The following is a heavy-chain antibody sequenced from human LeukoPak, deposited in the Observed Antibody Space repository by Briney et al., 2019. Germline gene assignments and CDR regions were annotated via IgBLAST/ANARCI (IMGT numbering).Heavy chain of an antibody. CDR2: MNPNSGNT. D-gene: IGHD4-23*01. Sequence: GASVKVSCKASGYTFTSYDINWVRQATGQGLEWMGWMNPNSGNTGYAQKFQGRVTMTRDTSTSTVYMELSSLRSEDTAVYYCARPSDYGGNPPLFDYWGQGTLVTVSS. CDR1: GYTFTSYD. J-gene: IGHJ4*02. CDR3: ARPSDYGGNPPLFDY. V-gene: IGHV1-8*01.